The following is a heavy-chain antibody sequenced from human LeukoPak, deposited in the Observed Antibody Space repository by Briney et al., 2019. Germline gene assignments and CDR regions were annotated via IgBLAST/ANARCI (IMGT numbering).Heavy chain of an antibody. CDR1: GYSFTSHY. Sequence: ASVKASCKASGYSFTSHYMHWARQAPGQGLEWMGIINPSGGSTSYAQKFQGRVTMTRDMSTSTVYMELSSPRSEDTAVYYCAREYDSSGYIDYWGQGTLVTVSS. CDR2: INPSGGST. J-gene: IGHJ4*02. D-gene: IGHD3-22*01. V-gene: IGHV1-46*01. CDR3: AREYDSSGYIDY.